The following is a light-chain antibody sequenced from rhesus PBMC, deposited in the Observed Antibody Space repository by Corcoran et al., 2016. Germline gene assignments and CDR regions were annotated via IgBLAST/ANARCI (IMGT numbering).Light chain of an antibody. Sequence: DIQMTQSPSSLSASVGDRVTITCRASQAISNYLSWSQQKTGKASKRLRYAASSLESGVPSRFSGSGSGTQFTLSISSLQPEDFAAYYCLQYNRRPYSFGQGTKVEIK. CDR1: QAISNY. CDR3: LQYNRRPYS. CDR2: AAS. J-gene: IGKJ2*01. V-gene: IGKV1-36*01.